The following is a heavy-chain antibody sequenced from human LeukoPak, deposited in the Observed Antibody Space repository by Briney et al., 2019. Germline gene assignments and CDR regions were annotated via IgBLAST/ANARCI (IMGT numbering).Heavy chain of an antibody. CDR1: GGSFSGYY. CDR2: INHSGST. V-gene: IGHV4-34*01. J-gene: IGHJ5*02. CDR3: ARGSGTTIDP. Sequence: SETLSLTCAVYGGSFSGYYWSWIRQPPGKGLEWIGEINHSGSTNYNPSLKSRVTISVDTSKNQFSLKLSSVTAADTAVYYCARGSGTTIDPWGQGTLVTVSS. D-gene: IGHD1-14*01.